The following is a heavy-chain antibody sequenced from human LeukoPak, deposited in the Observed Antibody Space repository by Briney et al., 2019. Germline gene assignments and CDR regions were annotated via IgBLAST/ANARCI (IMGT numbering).Heavy chain of an antibody. Sequence: GGSLRLSCAASGFTFSSYAMHWVRQAPGKRLEYVAAISSNGGSTYYAGSVKGRFTISRDNSKNTLYLQMGSLRADDMAVYYCAREISPGNWFDPWGQGTLVTVSS. CDR1: GFTFSSYA. J-gene: IGHJ5*02. CDR2: ISSNGGST. CDR3: AREISPGNWFDP. D-gene: IGHD1-26*01. V-gene: IGHV3-64*02.